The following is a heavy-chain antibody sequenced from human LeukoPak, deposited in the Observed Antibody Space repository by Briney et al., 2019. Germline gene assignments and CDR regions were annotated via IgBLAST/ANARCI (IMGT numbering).Heavy chain of an antibody. CDR3: ARDNSVEDTAWWFDP. Sequence: ASVKVSCKASGYTFTSYYMHWVRQAPGQGLEWMGIINPSGGSTSYAQKFQGRVTMTRGMSTSTDYMELSSLRSEDTAVYYCARDNSVEDTAWWFDPWGQGTLVTVSS. V-gene: IGHV1-46*01. D-gene: IGHD4-23*01. CDR2: INPSGGST. J-gene: IGHJ5*02. CDR1: GYTFTSYY.